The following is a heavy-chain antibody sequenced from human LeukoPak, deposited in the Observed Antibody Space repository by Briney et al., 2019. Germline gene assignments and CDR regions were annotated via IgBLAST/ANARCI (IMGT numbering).Heavy chain of an antibody. Sequence: SETLSLTCTVSGYTINSSYYWSWIRQPPGKGLEWIGYIYYSGSTNYNPSLKSRVTISVDTSKNQFSLKLSSVTAADTAVYYCARGGDSNSYYYYYYMDVWGKGTTVTVSS. CDR3: ARGGDSNSYYYYYYMDV. J-gene: IGHJ6*03. CDR1: GYTINSSYY. D-gene: IGHD4-11*01. V-gene: IGHV4-59*01. CDR2: IYYSGST.